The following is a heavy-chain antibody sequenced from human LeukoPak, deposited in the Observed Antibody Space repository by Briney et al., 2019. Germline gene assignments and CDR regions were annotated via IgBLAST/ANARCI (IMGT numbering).Heavy chain of an antibody. D-gene: IGHD3-16*01. V-gene: IGHV3-23*01. CDR1: GFTFSSYA. CDR3: VMGFYFDY. Sequence: GGSLRLSCAASGFTFSSYAMNWVRQAPGKGLEWVSGINDNGRSTYYADSVKGRLTISRDNSRNTLFLQMNSLRAEDTAVYYGVMGFYFDYWGPGNLVTVSS. J-gene: IGHJ4*02. CDR2: INDNGRST.